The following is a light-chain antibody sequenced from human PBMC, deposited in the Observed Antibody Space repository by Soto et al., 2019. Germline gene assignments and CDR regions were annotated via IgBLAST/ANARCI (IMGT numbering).Light chain of an antibody. J-gene: IGKJ1*01. CDR3: QQSGSSSVWT. CDR1: QSVSSSY. V-gene: IGKV3-20*01. CDR2: GAS. Sequence: EIVLTQSPGTLSLSPGERATLSCRASQSVSSSYLAWYQQKPGQAPWLLIYGASSRATGISDRCSGSGAGTDVSLTISRLEREDCAVDYCQQSGSSSVWTLGQGTKVVI.